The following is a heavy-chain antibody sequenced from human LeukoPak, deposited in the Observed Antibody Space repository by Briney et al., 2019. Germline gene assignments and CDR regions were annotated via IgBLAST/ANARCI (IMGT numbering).Heavy chain of an antibody. V-gene: IGHV3-23*01. D-gene: IGHD3-22*01. CDR2: ISGSGGST. CDR1: GFTFSSYA. J-gene: IGHJ4*02. Sequence: GGSLRLSCAASGFTFSSYAMSWVRQAPGKGLEWVSAISGSGGSTYYADSVKGRFTISRDNAKNSLYLQMNSLRAEDTALYYCAKGNSYYYDSSGYYPHWGQGTLVTVSS. CDR3: AKGNSYYYDSSGYYPH.